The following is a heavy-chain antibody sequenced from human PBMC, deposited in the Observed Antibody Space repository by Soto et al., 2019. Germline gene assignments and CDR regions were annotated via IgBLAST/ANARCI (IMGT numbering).Heavy chain of an antibody. J-gene: IGHJ4*02. V-gene: IGHV3-15*01. CDR2: IKSKTDGGTT. D-gene: IGHD3-16*02. Sequence: EVQLVESGGGLVKPGGSLRLSCAASGFTFSNAWMSWVRQAPGKGLEWVGRIKSKTDGGTTDYAAPVKGRVTISRDDSKNTLYLQMNNLKTEDTAVYYCTTYEGELAFWGVDYWGQGTLVTVSS. CDR3: TTYEGELAFWGVDY. CDR1: GFTFSNAW.